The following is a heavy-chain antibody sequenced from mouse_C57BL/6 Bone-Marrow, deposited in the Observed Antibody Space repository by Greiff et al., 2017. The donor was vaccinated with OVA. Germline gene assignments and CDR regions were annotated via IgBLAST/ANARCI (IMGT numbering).Heavy chain of an antibody. CDR3: ARNGGYDYDPYYAMDY. D-gene: IGHD2-4*01. Sequence: VQLVESGPGLVQPSQSLSITCTVSGFSLTSYGVHWVRQSPGKGLEWLGVIWSGGSTDYNAAFISRLSISKDNSKSQVFFKMNSLQADDTAIYYCARNGGYDYDPYYAMDYWGQGTSVTVSS. CDR2: IWSGGST. J-gene: IGHJ4*01. V-gene: IGHV2-2*01. CDR1: GFSLTSYG.